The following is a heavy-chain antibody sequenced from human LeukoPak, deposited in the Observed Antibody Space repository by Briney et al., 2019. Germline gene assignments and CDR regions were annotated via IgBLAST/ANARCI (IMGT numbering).Heavy chain of an antibody. V-gene: IGHV3-23*01. CDR1: GFTFTSYA. CDR3: AKVQHYYCSLGV. CDR2: ISGTGSYT. Sequence: GGSLRLSRTASGFTFTSYAMTWVRQAPGKGLEWVSGISGTGSYTYYAESVQGRFTVSRDNPKDTLFLQMNSLRAEDTAVYYCAKVQHYYCSLGVWGQGTTVTVSS. J-gene: IGHJ6*02.